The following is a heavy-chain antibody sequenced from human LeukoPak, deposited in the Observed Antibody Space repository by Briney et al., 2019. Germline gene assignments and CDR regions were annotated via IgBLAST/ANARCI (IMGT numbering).Heavy chain of an antibody. D-gene: IGHD3-22*01. CDR2: IYYSGST. CDR3: ARSNGGYYCY. Sequence: SETLSLTCTVSGGSISSSSYYWGWIRQPPGKGLEWIGSIYYSGSTYYNPSLKSRVTISVDTSKNQFSLKLSSVTAADTAVYYCARSNGGYYCYWGQGTLVTVSS. J-gene: IGHJ4*02. V-gene: IGHV4-39*01. CDR1: GGSISSSSYY.